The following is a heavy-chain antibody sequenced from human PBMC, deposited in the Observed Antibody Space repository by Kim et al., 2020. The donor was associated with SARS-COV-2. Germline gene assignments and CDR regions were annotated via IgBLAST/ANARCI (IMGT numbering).Heavy chain of an antibody. V-gene: IGHV3-13*01. CDR3: ARAPAGIAVAGYYFDYGMDV. Sequence: GGSLRLSCAASGFTFSSYDMHWVRQATGKGLEWVSTIGTAGDTYYPAAVKGRFTISRENAKNSLYLQMNSLRAGDTAVYYCARAPAGIAVAGYYFDYGMDVWGQGTTVTVSS. CDR1: GFTFSSYD. J-gene: IGHJ6*02. D-gene: IGHD6-19*01. CDR2: IGTAGDT.